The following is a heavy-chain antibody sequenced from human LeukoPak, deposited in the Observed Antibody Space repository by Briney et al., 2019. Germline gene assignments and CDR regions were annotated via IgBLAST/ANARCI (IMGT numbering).Heavy chain of an antibody. Sequence: SETLSLTCTVSGGSISSYYWSWIRQPPGKGLEWIGYIYYSGSTNYNPSLKSRVTISVDTSKNQFSLKLSSVTAADTAVYYCASAPYGDYLNWFDPWGQGTLVTVSP. J-gene: IGHJ5*02. CDR2: IYYSGST. V-gene: IGHV4-59*12. CDR1: GGSISSYY. D-gene: IGHD4-17*01. CDR3: ASAPYGDYLNWFDP.